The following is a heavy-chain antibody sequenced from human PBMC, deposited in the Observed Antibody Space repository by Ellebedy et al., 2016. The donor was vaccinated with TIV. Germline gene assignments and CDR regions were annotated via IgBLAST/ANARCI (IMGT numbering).Heavy chain of an antibody. CDR2: IYYSGST. V-gene: IGHV4-30-4*01. Sequence: MPSETLSLTCTVSGGSISSGDYYWSWIRQPPGKGLEWIGYIYYSGSTYYNPSLKSRVTISVDTSKNQFSLTLSSVTAADTAVYYCARGFYDSSGPAEDYWGQGTLVTVSS. CDR1: GGSISSGDYY. D-gene: IGHD3-22*01. J-gene: IGHJ4*02. CDR3: ARGFYDSSGPAEDY.